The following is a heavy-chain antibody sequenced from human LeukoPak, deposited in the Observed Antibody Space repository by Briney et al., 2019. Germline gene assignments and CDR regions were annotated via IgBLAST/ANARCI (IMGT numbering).Heavy chain of an antibody. CDR1: GGSISSGGYY. V-gene: IGHV4-30-2*01. J-gene: IGHJ3*02. CDR2: IYHSGST. Sequence: SQTLSLTCTVSGGSISSGGYYWSWIRQPPGKGLEWIGYIYHSGSTYYNPSLKSRVTISVDTSKNQFSLKLSSVTAADTAVYYCARDPEGPGLDAFDIWGQGTMVTVSS. CDR3: ARDPEGPGLDAFDI.